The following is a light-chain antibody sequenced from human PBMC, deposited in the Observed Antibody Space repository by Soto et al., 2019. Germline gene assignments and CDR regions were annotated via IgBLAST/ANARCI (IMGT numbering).Light chain of an antibody. CDR3: SSYTSGSTLYV. J-gene: IGLJ1*01. Sequence: QSVLTQPASVSGSPGQSITISCTGTSSDVGGYNYVSWYQHHPGKAPRLMIYEASNRPSGVSHRFSGSRSGNTASLTISGLQAEDEADYYCSSYTSGSTLYVFGTGTQLTVL. V-gene: IGLV2-14*01. CDR2: EAS. CDR1: SSDVGGYNY.